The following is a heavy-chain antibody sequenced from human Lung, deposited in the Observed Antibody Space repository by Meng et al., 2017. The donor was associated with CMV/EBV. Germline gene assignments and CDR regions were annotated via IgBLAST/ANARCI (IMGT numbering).Heavy chain of an antibody. CDR1: GYTFGIFG. V-gene: IGHV1-18*01. J-gene: IGHJ4*02. CDR3: ARAGAAVTTHFDF. CDR2: ISAENGNT. D-gene: IGHD4-17*01. Sequence: QAQLVQSGAELQKPGASVKVSCKASGYTFGIFGITWVRQAPGQGLEWVGWISAENGNTNYAQKFQGRVTLTTDTSTKTAYMDLRGLRSDDSAVYYCARAGAAVTTHFDFWGRGTLVTVSS.